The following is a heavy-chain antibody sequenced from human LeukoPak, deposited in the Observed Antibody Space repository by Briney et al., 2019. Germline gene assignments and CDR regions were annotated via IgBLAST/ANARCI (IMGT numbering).Heavy chain of an antibody. CDR3: ATEMTITNGVPKNAYFDY. Sequence: ASVKVSCKASGGTFSSYAISWVRQAPGQGLEWMGGIIPIFGTANYAQKFQGRVTITADESTSTAYMELSSLRSEDTAVYYCATEMTITNGVPKNAYFDYWGQGTLVTVSS. CDR2: IIPIFGTA. V-gene: IGHV1-69*13. J-gene: IGHJ4*02. D-gene: IGHD2-8*01. CDR1: GGTFSSYA.